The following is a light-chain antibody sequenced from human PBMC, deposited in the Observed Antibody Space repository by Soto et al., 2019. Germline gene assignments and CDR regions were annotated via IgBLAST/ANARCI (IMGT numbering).Light chain of an antibody. CDR1: SGDIGSYTY. J-gene: IGLJ2*01. Sequence: QSALTQPASVSGSPGQSITISCTGTSGDIGSYTYVSWYQQYPGKAPTLLISEVTNRPSGVSNRFSGSKSGNTASLTISGLQAEDEAHYYCSSYTTNSPPVVFGGGTKVTVL. CDR2: EVT. CDR3: SSYTTNSPPVV. V-gene: IGLV2-14*01.